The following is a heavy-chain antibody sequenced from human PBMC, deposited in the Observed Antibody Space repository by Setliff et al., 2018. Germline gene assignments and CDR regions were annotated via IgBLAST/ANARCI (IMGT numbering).Heavy chain of an antibody. CDR2: ISAYNGYT. CDR3: ARVKAPALYYYMDV. CDR1: GGTFSSYA. J-gene: IGHJ6*03. V-gene: IGHV1-18*01. Sequence: ASVKVSCKASGGTFSSYAISWVRQAPGQGLEWMGWISAYNGYTNCAQKLQGRVTMTRDTSISTAYMELSRLRSDDTAVYYCARVKAPALYYYMDVWGKGTTVTVSS. D-gene: IGHD3-16*02.